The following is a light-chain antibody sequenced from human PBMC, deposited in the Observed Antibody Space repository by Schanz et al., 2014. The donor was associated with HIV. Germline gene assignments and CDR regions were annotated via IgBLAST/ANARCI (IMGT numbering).Light chain of an antibody. V-gene: IGLV2-8*01. J-gene: IGLJ2*01. CDR1: SGDVGSYNY. CDR2: DVT. CDR3: SSYTDNDTPHVV. Sequence: QSALTQPPSASGSPGQSVTISCTGTSGDVGSYNYVSWYQQHPDKAPKLMIYDVTKRPSGVSSRFSGSKSGNTASLTISGLQAEDEADYYCSSYTDNDTPHVVFGGGTKVTVL.